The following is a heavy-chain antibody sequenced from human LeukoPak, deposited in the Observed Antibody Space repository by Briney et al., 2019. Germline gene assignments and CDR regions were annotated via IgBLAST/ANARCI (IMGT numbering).Heavy chain of an antibody. Sequence: SETLSLTCTVSGGSISSYYWSWIRQPPGKGLEWIGYIYYSGSTNYNPSLKSRVTISVDTSKNQFSLKLSSVTAADTAVYYCARESGGSYSSGWGVWGQGTLVTVSS. D-gene: IGHD6-19*01. V-gene: IGHV4-59*01. CDR3: ARESGGSYSSGWGV. J-gene: IGHJ4*02. CDR1: GGSISSYY. CDR2: IYYSGST.